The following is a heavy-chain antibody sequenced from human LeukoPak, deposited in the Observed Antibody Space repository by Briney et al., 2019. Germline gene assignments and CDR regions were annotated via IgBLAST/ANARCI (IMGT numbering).Heavy chain of an antibody. CDR3: VRDGVGATTYFGYFDH. CDR2: IRFDGSNI. Sequence: GGSLRLSCAASGISFSAHGMHWVRQAPGKGLEWVAIIRFDGSNIHYADSVKGRFTISRDNSKNTLYLQMNSLRAEDTAVYYCVRDGVGATTYFGYFDHWGQGNLVAVSS. V-gene: IGHV3-33*01. D-gene: IGHD1-26*01. CDR1: GISFSAHG. J-gene: IGHJ4*02.